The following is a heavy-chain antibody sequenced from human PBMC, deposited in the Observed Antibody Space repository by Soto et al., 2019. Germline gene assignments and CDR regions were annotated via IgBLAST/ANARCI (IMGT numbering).Heavy chain of an antibody. V-gene: IGHV1-69*13. D-gene: IGHD7-27*01. J-gene: IGHJ4*02. CDR1: GGTFSSYA. Sequence: SVKVSCKASGGTFSSYAISWVRQAPGQGLEWMGGIIPIFGTANYAQKFQGRVTITADESTSTAYMELSSLRSEDTAVYYCARDYWGSRIRPSAFDYWGQGTLVTVSS. CDR2: IIPIFGTA. CDR3: ARDYWGSRIRPSAFDY.